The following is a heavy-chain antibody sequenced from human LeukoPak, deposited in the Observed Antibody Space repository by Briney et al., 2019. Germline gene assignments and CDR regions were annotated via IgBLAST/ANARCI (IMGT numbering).Heavy chain of an antibody. Sequence: PGGSLRLSCAASGFTFTTYSMNWVRQAPGKGLEWVSYTSSSSNNIYYADSVKGRFTISRDNAKNSLYLQMNFLRGEDTAVYYCAREYDAFDIWGQGTMVIVSS. J-gene: IGHJ3*02. CDR2: TSSSSNNI. CDR3: AREYDAFDI. CDR1: GFTFTTYS. V-gene: IGHV3-48*01.